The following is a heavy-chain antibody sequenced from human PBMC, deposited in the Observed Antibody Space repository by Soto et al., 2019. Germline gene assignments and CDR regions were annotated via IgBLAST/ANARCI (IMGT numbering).Heavy chain of an antibody. D-gene: IGHD6-19*01. CDR2: INSDGSST. Sequence: GSLRLSCAASGFTFSSYWMHWVRQAPGKGLVWVSRINSDGSSTSYADSVKGRFTISRDNAKNTLYLQMTSLRAEDTAEYYCARGAFWYSSDWDWFNPWGQGTLVTVSS. CDR3: ARGAFWYSSDWDWFNP. CDR1: GFTFSSYW. J-gene: IGHJ5*02. V-gene: IGHV3-74*01.